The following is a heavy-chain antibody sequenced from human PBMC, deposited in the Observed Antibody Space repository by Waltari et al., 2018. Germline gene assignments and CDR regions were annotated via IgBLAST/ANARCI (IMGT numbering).Heavy chain of an antibody. V-gene: IGHV3-7*04. Sequence: EVQLVESGGGLVQPGGSLRLSWAASGFTFSSYWMSLVRQAPGKGLEWVANIKQDGSEKYYVDSVKGRFTISRDNAKNSLYLQMNSLRAEDTAVYYCARGGVMIVVEPDYWGQGTLVTVSS. D-gene: IGHD3-22*01. CDR3: ARGGVMIVVEPDY. CDR1: GFTFSSYW. J-gene: IGHJ4*02. CDR2: IKQDGSEK.